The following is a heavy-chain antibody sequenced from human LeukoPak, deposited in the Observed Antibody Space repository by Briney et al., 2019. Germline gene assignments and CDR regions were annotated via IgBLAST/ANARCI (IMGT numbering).Heavy chain of an antibody. Sequence: SETLSLNSTVSGGSISSYYWSWIRQPPGKGLEWIGNTYYSGSTNYNPSLKSRVTISVDTSKNQFSLKLSSVTAADTAVYYCARVGYSYGSHDVYWFDPWGQGTLVTVSS. J-gene: IGHJ5*02. CDR2: TYYSGST. CDR3: ARVGYSYGSHDVYWFDP. D-gene: IGHD5-18*01. CDR1: GGSISSYY. V-gene: IGHV4-59*01.